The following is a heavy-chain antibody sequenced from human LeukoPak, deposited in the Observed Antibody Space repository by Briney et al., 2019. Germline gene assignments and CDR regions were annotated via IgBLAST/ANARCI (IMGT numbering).Heavy chain of an antibody. D-gene: IGHD5-24*01. CDR2: IYNNDRT. J-gene: IGHJ4*02. V-gene: IGHV3-53*01. Sequence: GGSLRLSCVASGFTVSTNYMTWVRQSPGKGLEWVSVIYNNDRTYYADSVKGRFSISRDSSKNTLYLQMNSLRAEDTAVYYCASRQMDYFDYWGQGTLVTVSS. CDR3: ASRQMDYFDY. CDR1: GFTVSTNY.